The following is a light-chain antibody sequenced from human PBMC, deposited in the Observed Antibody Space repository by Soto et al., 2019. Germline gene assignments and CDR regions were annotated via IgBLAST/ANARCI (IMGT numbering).Light chain of an antibody. Sequence: EIVLTQSPGTLSLSPGEKATLSCRASQSVTSNYLAWYQQKPGQAPRLLINGASSRATGIPDRFSGSGSGTEFTLTISSLQSEEAAVYYCQKRSNWPPTWTFGQGTKVDIK. CDR3: QKRSNWPPTWT. V-gene: IGKV3D-20*02. CDR2: GAS. J-gene: IGKJ1*01. CDR1: QSVTSNY.